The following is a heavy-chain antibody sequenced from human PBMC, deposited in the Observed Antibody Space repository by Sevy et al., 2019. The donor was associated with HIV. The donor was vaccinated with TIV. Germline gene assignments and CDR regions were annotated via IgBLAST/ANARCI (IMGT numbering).Heavy chain of an antibody. D-gene: IGHD3-22*01. Sequence: GGSLRLSCAASGFTFSSYAMSWVRQAPGKGLEWVSAISGSGGSTYYADSVKGRFTISRDNSKNTLYLQMNSLRAEDTAVYYCAKSYYYDSSGFPTQTFDYWGRGTLVTVSS. CDR1: GFTFSSYA. CDR3: AKSYYYDSSGFPTQTFDY. CDR2: ISGSGGST. J-gene: IGHJ4*02. V-gene: IGHV3-23*01.